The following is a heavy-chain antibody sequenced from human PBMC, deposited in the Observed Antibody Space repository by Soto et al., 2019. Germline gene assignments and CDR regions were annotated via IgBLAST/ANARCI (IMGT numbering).Heavy chain of an antibody. CDR1: VFTFVTTD. Sequence: PWWSLRLSCASSVFTFVTTDMRWVRQAPGEGLEWVSTIDGSGGITYYADSVKGRFTISRDNSRNTVYLQMNSLRGDDTALYYCVKNSGWFNTWGQGALVTVSS. D-gene: IGHD3-10*01. CDR2: IDGSGGIT. CDR3: VKNSGWFNT. J-gene: IGHJ5*02. V-gene: IGHV3-23*01.